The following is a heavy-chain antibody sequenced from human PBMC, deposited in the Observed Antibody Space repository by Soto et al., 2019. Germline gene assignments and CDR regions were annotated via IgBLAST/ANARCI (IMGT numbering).Heavy chain of an antibody. CDR2: IYYSGST. CDR3: AREVRYITGTAPYGGNSLGFDY. V-gene: IGHV4-59*01. CDR1: GGSISSYY. Sequence: SETLSLTCTVSGGSISSYYWSWIRQPPGKGLEWIGYIYYSGSTNYNPSLKSRVTISVDTSKNQFSLKLSSVTAVDTAVYYCAREVRYITGTAPYGGNSLGFDYWGQGTLVTVSS. J-gene: IGHJ4*02. D-gene: IGHD1-7*01.